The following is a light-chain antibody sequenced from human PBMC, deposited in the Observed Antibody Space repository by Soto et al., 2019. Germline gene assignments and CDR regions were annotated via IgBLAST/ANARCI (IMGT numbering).Light chain of an antibody. CDR3: CSYLGSYSYV. CDR2: DVT. J-gene: IGLJ1*01. V-gene: IGLV2-11*01. CDR1: SSDVGGYDS. Sequence: QSVLTQPRSVSGSPGQSVTISCTGTSSDVGGYDSVSWYQQQPGKAPKLLIYDVTKRPSGVPNRFSGSKSGNTASLTIPGLQAEDEADYYCCSYLGSYSYVFGTGTKVTVL.